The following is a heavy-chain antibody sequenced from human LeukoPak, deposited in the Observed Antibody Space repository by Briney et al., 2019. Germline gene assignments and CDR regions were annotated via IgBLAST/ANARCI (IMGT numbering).Heavy chain of an antibody. CDR3: ATYPGGYCSSTSCYTNY. D-gene: IGHD2-2*02. V-gene: IGHV4-59*05. CDR2: IYYSGST. CDR1: GFTFSSYSMN. J-gene: IGHJ4*02. Sequence: GSLRLSCAASGFTFSSYSMNWVRQPPGKGLEWIGSIYYSGSTYYNPSLKSRVTISVDTSKNQFSLKLSSVTAADTAVYYCATYPGGYCSSTSCYTNYRGQGTLVTVSS.